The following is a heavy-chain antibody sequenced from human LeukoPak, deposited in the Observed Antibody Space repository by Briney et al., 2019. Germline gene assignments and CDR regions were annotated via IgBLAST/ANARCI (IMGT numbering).Heavy chain of an antibody. CDR3: ARFRRPSWVVVPAATTDAFDI. J-gene: IGHJ3*02. Sequence: SETLSLTCTVSGYSISSGYYWGWIRQPPGKGLEWIGSIYHSGSTYYNPSPKSRVTISVDTSKNQFSLKLSSVTAADTAVYYCARFRRPSWVVVPAATTDAFDIWGQGTMVTVSS. CDR2: IYHSGST. D-gene: IGHD2-2*01. V-gene: IGHV4-38-2*02. CDR1: GYSISSGYY.